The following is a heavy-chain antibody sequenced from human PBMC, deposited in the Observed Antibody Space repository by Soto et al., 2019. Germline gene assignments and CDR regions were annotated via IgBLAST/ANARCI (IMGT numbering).Heavy chain of an antibody. CDR3: ARRQRSREYYYYGMDV. V-gene: IGHV1-18*01. D-gene: IGHD3-10*01. CDR1: GYTFTSYG. J-gene: IGHJ6*02. CDR2: ISAYNGNT. Sequence: AASVKVSCKASGYTFTSYGISWVRQAPGQGLEWMGWISAYNGNTNYAQKLQGRVTMTTDTSTSTAYMELRSLRSDDTAVYYCARRQRSREYYYYGMDVWGQGTTVTVAS.